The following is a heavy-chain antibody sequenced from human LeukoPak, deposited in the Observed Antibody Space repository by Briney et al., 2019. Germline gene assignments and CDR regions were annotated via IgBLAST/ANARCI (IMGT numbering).Heavy chain of an antibody. CDR3: VRQRIRFVGVVSIFGS. D-gene: IGHD3-16*01. CDR1: GVSISSGDYY. V-gene: IGHV4-39*01. Sequence: SETLSLTCAVSGVSISSGDYYCGWIRQPPGKGLEWIGSISYSGSTYYNPSLKSRITISVDTSKNQFSLRVGSLPAADSEVYSCVRQRIRFVGVVSIFGSWGQGTLVTVSS. CDR2: ISYSGST. J-gene: IGHJ4*02.